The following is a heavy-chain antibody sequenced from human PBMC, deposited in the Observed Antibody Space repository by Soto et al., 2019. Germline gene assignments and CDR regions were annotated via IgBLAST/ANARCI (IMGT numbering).Heavy chain of an antibody. CDR3: ARHLGVYYSNWFDP. CDR1: GGSISSSSYY. D-gene: IGHD3-22*01. Sequence: ASETLSLTCTVSGGSISSSSYYWGWIRQPPGKGLEWIGSIYYSGSTYYNPSLKSRVTISVDTSKNQFSLKLSSVTAADTAVYYCARHLGVYYSNWFDPWGQGPLVTVSS. V-gene: IGHV4-39*01. CDR2: IYYSGST. J-gene: IGHJ5*02.